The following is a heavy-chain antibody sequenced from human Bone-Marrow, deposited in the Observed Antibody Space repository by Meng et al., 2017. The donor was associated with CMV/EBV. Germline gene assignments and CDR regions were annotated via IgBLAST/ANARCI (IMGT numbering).Heavy chain of an antibody. D-gene: IGHD1-26*01. Sequence: GESLKISCAASGFTFSRYAMSWVRQAPGKGLEWVSGISWSGGSTYFADSVKGRFTISRDNAKNSLYLQMNSLRAEDTAVYYCARRTGGSYHFDYWGQGTLVTVSS. CDR1: GFTFSRYA. CDR3: ARRTGGSYHFDY. V-gene: IGHV3-23*01. J-gene: IGHJ4*02. CDR2: ISWSGGST.